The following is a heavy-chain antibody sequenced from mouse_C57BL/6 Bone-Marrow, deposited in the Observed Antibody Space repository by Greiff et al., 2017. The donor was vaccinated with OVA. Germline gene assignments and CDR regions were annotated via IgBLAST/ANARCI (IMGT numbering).Heavy chain of an antibody. J-gene: IGHJ3*01. Sequence: EVKLVESGGGLVQSGRSLRLSCATSGFTFSDFYMEWVRQAPGKGLEWIAASRNKANDYTTEYSASVKGRFIVSRDTSQSILYLQMNALRAEDTAIYYCARDAPHGGFAYWGQGTLVTVSA. CDR3: ARDAPHGGFAY. CDR2: SRNKANDYTT. CDR1: GFTFSDFY. V-gene: IGHV7-1*01.